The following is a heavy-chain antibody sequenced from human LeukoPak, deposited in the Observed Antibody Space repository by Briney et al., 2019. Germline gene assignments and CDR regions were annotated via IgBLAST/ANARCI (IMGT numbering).Heavy chain of an antibody. V-gene: IGHV3-33*01. J-gene: IGHJ6*02. CDR2: LWYDGSNK. CDR1: GFTFSNYG. Sequence: GGSLRHSCAASGFTFSNYGMHWVRQAPGKGLEWVAVLWYDGSNKYYADSVMGRFTISRDNSKNTLYLQMNRLRADDTAVYYCARDYSYGHDGGMDVWGQGTTVTVSS. CDR3: ARDYSYGHDGGMDV. D-gene: IGHD5-18*01.